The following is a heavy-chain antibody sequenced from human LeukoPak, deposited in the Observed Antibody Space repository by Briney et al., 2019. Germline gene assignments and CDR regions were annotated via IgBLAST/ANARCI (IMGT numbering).Heavy chain of an antibody. CDR1: GFIFSDHW. J-gene: IGHJ4*02. CDR3: VRERNNFWSGHHSIFDS. D-gene: IGHD3-3*01. Sequence: GSLRLSCAASGFIFSDHWMHWVRQAPGKGLVWLSRINNDGSSTIYADSVKGRFTFSRDNAENTLFLEMSSLRVEDTAVYYCVRERNNFWSGHHSIFDSWGQGTLVTVSS. V-gene: IGHV3-74*01. CDR2: INNDGSST.